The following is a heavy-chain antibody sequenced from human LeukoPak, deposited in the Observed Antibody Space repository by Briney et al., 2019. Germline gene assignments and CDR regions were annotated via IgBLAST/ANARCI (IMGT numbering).Heavy chain of an antibody. CDR2: ISYDGSNK. D-gene: IGHD3-3*01. CDR3: ARDYLWAIFGVVIRGDYFDY. J-gene: IGHJ4*02. Sequence: GGSLRLSCAASGFTFSSYGMHWVRQAPGKGLEWVAVISYDGSNKYYADSVKGRFTISRDNSKNTLYLQMNSLRAEDTAVYYCARDYLWAIFGVVIRGDYFDYWGQGTLVTVSS. CDR1: GFTFSSYG. V-gene: IGHV3-30*03.